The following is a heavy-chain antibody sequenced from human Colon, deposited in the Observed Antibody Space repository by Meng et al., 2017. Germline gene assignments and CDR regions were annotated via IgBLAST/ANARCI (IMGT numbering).Heavy chain of an antibody. Sequence: SETLSLTCGVSGYYISSGYYWGWIRQPPGKGREWIGTIYHSGSTYYNPSLKSRVTMSVDTSKNQFSLRLTSVTAADTAVYYCARGITIFGVVNYYFDYWGQGTLVTVSS. CDR3: ARGITIFGVVNYYFDY. CDR1: GYYISSGYY. J-gene: IGHJ4*02. V-gene: IGHV4-38-2*01. CDR2: IYHSGST. D-gene: IGHD3-3*01.